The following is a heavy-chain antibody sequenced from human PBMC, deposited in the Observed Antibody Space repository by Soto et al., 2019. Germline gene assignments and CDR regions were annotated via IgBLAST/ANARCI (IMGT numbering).Heavy chain of an antibody. Sequence: QVQLVQSGAEVKKPGSSVKVSCKVSGGTFSNYAIDWVRLAPGHGLEWMGGIVPIFGTTYYTQKFQGRSTIIADDSTTTAYLEMSSLRSEDTALYYLARVEPVAGLYNFHGLDVWGQGTAVTVSS. CDR3: ARVEPVAGLYNFHGLDV. V-gene: IGHV1-69*12. CDR1: GGTFSNYA. CDR2: IVPIFGTT. D-gene: IGHD6-19*01. J-gene: IGHJ6*02.